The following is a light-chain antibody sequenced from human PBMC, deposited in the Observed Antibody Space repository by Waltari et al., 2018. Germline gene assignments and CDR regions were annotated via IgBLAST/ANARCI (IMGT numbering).Light chain of an antibody. CDR1: QSVSSD. V-gene: IGKV3-15*01. CDR2: GAS. Sequence: EIVLTQSPATLSVSPGDGATLSCRASQSVSSDLAWYQQKPGQAPRLLIYGASTRATGIPARFSGSGSGTEFTLTISSMQSEDFAVYYCQQYNNWPLTFGGGTKVEIK. J-gene: IGKJ4*01. CDR3: QQYNNWPLT.